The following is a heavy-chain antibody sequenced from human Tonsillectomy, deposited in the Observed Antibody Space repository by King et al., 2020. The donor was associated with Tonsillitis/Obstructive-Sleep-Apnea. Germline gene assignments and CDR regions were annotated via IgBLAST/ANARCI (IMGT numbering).Heavy chain of an antibody. CDR2: ISDDGSHK. D-gene: IGHD3/OR15-3a*01. CDR3: AREDLRALFELINYHVFDY. J-gene: IGHJ4*02. CDR1: GFNFSTHK. V-gene: IGHV3-30-3*01. Sequence: VQLVESGGGVVQPGRSLRLSCAASGFNFSTHKMHWVRQAPGKGLEWLALISDDGSHKYHADSVMGRFTISRDNSKNTLYLQMNSLRNEDTSFYYCAREDLRALFELINYHVFDYWGQGTLVTVSS.